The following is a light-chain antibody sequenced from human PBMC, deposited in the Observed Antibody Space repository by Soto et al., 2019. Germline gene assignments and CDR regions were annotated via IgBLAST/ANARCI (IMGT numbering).Light chain of an antibody. CDR3: QQYNNWIT. Sequence: EIVMTQSPATLSVSPGERATLSFRASRSVSSNLAWYQQKPGQAPRLLIYGASTRATGIPARFSGSGSGTEFTLTISSLQSEDFAVYYCQQYNNWITFGQGTRLEI. CDR1: RSVSSN. J-gene: IGKJ5*01. V-gene: IGKV3-15*01. CDR2: GAS.